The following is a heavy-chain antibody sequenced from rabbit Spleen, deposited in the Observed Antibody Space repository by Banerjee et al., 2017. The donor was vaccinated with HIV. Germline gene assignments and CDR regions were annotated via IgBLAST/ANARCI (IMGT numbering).Heavy chain of an antibody. CDR1: GFDFNNYY. CDR3: ARDGAGGSYFAL. D-gene: IGHD8-1*01. CDR2: IDPVFGIT. V-gene: IGHV1S7*01. Sequence: QSLEESGGGLVQPGESLTLSCKASGFDFNNYYMNWVRQAPGKGLEWIGYIDPVFGITYYANWVNGRFSISRENAQNTVFLQMTSLTAADTATYFCARDGAGGSYFALWGQGTLVTVS. J-gene: IGHJ3*01.